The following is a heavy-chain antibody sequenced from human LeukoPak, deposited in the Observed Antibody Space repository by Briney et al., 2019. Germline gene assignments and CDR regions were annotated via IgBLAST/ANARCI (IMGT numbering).Heavy chain of an antibody. J-gene: IGHJ4*02. Sequence: PGGSLRLSCAASGFIFSNNAMSWVRQAPGKGPEWVSGISGRSSTTYYADSVKGRFTISRDNSKNTLYLQMNSLRADDTAVYYCAKNYRWLDSFDYWRQGTLVTVSS. CDR3: AKNYRWLDSFDY. D-gene: IGHD6-19*01. V-gene: IGHV3-23*01. CDR1: GFIFSNNA. CDR2: ISGRSSTT.